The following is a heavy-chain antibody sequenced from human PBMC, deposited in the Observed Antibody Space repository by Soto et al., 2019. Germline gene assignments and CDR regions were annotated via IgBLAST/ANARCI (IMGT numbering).Heavy chain of an antibody. V-gene: IGHV4-59*08. CDR1: GGSISSYY. J-gene: IGHJ3*02. CDR3: ASAIAVAADAFDI. CDR2: IYYSGST. D-gene: IGHD6-19*01. Sequence: PSETLSLTCTVSGGSISSYYWSWIRQPPGKGLEWIGYIYYSGSTNYNPSLKSRVTISVDTSKNQFSLKLSSVTAADTAVYYCASAIAVAADAFDIWGQGTMVTVSS.